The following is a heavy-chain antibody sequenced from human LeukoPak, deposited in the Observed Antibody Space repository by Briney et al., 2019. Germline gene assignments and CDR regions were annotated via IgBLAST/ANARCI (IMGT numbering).Heavy chain of an antibody. V-gene: IGHV3-9*01. Sequence: GGSLRLSCAASGFTFDDYAMHWVRQAPGKGLEWVSGISWNSGSIGYADSVKGRFTISRDNAKNSLYLQMNSLRAEDTALYYCAKVQVYCSSTSCYPDAFDIWGQGTMVTVSS. D-gene: IGHD2-2*01. CDR2: ISWNSGSI. J-gene: IGHJ3*02. CDR3: AKVQVYCSSTSCYPDAFDI. CDR1: GFTFDDYA.